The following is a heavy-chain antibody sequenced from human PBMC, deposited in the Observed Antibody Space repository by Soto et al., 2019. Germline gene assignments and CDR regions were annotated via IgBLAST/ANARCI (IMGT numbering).Heavy chain of an antibody. CDR3: AHSHYGSGSYTGSSWFDP. Sequence: SGPTLANLTQILTLHCTFSRFSLRTSGVGVAWVRHPPGIALEWLALIYWNDDKRYSPSLKSRLTITNDTSKNPVVLTMTNMYPVDTATYYCAHSHYGSGSYTGSSWFDPWGQGTLVTVSS. D-gene: IGHD3-10*01. J-gene: IGHJ5*02. V-gene: IGHV2-5*01. CDR2: IYWNDDK. CDR1: RFSLRTSGVG.